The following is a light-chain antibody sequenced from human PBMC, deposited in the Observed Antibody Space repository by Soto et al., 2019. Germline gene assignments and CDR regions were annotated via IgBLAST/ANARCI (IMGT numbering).Light chain of an antibody. CDR1: QSISRN. J-gene: IGKJ4*01. Sequence: EIVLAQSPATLSLSPGQRATLPCRASQSISRNLAWYQQKPGQAPRLLIYDTSTRATGIPARFSGSGSGTEFNITISSLQPEDFAVYYCQQYNNWPRATFGGGTKVDI. CDR2: DTS. V-gene: IGKV3-15*01. CDR3: QQYNNWPRAT.